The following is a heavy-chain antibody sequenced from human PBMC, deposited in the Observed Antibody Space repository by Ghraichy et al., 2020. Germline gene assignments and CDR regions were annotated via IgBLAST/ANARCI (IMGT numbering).Heavy chain of an antibody. V-gene: IGHV3-23*01. CDR1: GFTFSKAA. CDR3: AKTNYGAYDEFDF. J-gene: IGHJ4*02. D-gene: IGHD4-17*01. CDR2: ISGSGDNI. Sequence: LNISCTTSGFTFSKAALNWVRQAPGKGLEWVAGISGSGDNIIYAESVRGRFTISRDISRNIVFLQMNSVRPDDTAVYYCAKTNYGAYDEFDFWGQGTLGTVS.